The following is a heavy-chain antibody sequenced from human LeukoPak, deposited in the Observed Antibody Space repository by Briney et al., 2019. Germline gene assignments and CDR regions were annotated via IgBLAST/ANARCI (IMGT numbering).Heavy chain of an antibody. V-gene: IGHV4-39*01. Sequence: MASETLSLTCTVSGGSISSSSYYWGWIRQPPGKGLEWIGSIYYSGSTYYNPSLESRVTISVDTSKNQFSLKLSSVTAADTAVYYCARLAGDIQLWYPTYFDYWGQGTLVTVSS. CDR3: ARLAGDIQLWYPTYFDY. D-gene: IGHD5-18*01. CDR1: GGSISSSSYY. CDR2: IYYSGST. J-gene: IGHJ4*02.